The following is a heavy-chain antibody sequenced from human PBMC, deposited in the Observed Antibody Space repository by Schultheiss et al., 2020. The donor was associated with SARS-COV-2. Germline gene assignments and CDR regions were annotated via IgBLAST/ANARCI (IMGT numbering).Heavy chain of an antibody. CDR2: ISSNSVYI. CDR1: GFTFSSYS. Sequence: GGSLRLSCVSSGFTFSSYSMNWVRQAPGKGLEWVSSISSNSVYIYYADSVRGRFSVIRDNAKNTRFLQINSRRAEDTAGYYCARLYCTRASCPYYHIDVWGKGTTVTVSS. J-gene: IGHJ6*03. D-gene: IGHD2-2*01. CDR3: ARLYCTRASCPYYHIDV. V-gene: IGHV3-21*01.